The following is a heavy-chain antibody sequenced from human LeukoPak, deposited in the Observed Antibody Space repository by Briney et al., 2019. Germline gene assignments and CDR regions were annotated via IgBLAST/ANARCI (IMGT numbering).Heavy chain of an antibody. D-gene: IGHD3-3*01. J-gene: IGHJ4*02. CDR2: TNPNSGGT. CDR3: ARVKDFWSGKGFGY. V-gene: IGHV1-2*02. CDR1: GYTFTGYY. Sequence: GASVKVSCKASGYTFTGYYMHWVRQAPGQGLEWMGWTNPNSGGTNYAQKFQGRVTMTRDTSISTAYMELSRLRSDDTAVYYCARVKDFWSGKGFGYWGQGTLVTVSS.